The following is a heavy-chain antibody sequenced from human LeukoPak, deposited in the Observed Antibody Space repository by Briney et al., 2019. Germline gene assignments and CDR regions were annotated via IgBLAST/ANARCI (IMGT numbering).Heavy chain of an antibody. V-gene: IGHV1-69*04. CDR3: ARTYAWSGSGHSLDY. CDR2: IIPILGQT. D-gene: IGHD3-3*01. J-gene: IGHJ4*02. CDR1: GGTFSIYG. Sequence: ASVKVTCKGSGGTFSIYGISWVRQAPGRGLEWMGRIIPILGQTNYAQNFQGRVTITADISTSTAYMEMSSLRSEDTAVYYCARTYAWSGSGHSLDYWGQGTPVTVSS.